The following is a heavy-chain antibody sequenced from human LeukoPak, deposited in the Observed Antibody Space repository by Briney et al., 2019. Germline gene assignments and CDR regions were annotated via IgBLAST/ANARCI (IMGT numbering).Heavy chain of an antibody. D-gene: IGHD3-10*01. CDR3: ARDRGALDY. CDR1: GYTFTSYD. V-gene: IGHV1-2*06. Sequence: ASVKVSCKASGYTFTSYDINWVRQASGQGLEWMGRINPNSGGTNYAQKFQGRVTMTRDTSISTAYMELSRLRSDDTAVYYCARDRGALDYWGQGTLVTVSS. J-gene: IGHJ4*02. CDR2: INPNSGGT.